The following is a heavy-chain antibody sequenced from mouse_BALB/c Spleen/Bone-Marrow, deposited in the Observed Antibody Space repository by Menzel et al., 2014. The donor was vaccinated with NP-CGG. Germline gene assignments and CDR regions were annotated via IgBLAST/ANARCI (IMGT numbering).Heavy chain of an antibody. J-gene: IGHJ2*01. V-gene: IGHV1S16*01. Sequence: VQLQQFGAELAKSGGLELLSCKVSVYTFTSYWMLCVKLRPAQGFEWIGEINPSNGGINYNEMFKRKVTLTVDKSSSTAYQQLSSGASEDAAVYYCTIGGFDYGGHGT. CDR1: VYTFTSYW. CDR2: INPSNGGI. CDR3: TIGGFDY.